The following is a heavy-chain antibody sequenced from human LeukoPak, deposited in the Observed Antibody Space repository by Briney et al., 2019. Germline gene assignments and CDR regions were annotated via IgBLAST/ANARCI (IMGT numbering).Heavy chain of an antibody. D-gene: IGHD2-2*01. CDR2: ISGGGGST. CDR1: GFTFDDYA. Sequence: PGGSLRLSCAASGFTFDDYAMHWVRQAPGKGLEWVSVISGGGGSTYYADSVKGRFTISRDNSKNTLFLQMNSLRAEDTAVYYCAKGGYCSSTSCYVGWFDPWGQGTLVTVSP. CDR3: AKGGYCSSTSCYVGWFDP. V-gene: IGHV3-23*01. J-gene: IGHJ5*02.